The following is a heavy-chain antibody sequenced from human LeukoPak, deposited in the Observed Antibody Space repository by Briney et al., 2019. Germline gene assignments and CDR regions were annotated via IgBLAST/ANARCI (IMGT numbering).Heavy chain of an antibody. CDR1: GGTFSNYA. Sequence: GASVKVSCKASGGTFSNYAISWVRQAPGQGLEWMGGIIPIFGTANYAQKFRGRVTITADDSTSAAYMELSSLRAEDTAVYYCASKNYDSSGYYWFDYWGQGTLVTVSS. J-gene: IGHJ4*02. V-gene: IGHV1-69*13. CDR2: IIPIFGTA. CDR3: ASKNYDSSGYYWFDY. D-gene: IGHD3-22*01.